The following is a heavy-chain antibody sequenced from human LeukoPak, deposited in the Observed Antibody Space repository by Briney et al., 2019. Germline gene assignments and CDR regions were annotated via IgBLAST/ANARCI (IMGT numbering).Heavy chain of an antibody. CDR2: IRSKAYGGTT. D-gene: IGHD3-22*01. Sequence: GGSLRLSCTASGFTFGDYAMSWFRQAPGKGLEWVGFIRSKAYGGTTEYAASVKGRFTISRDDSKSIACLQMNSLKTEDTAVYYCTRDRQYYYDSSGYSPSGFDYWGQGTLVTVSS. CDR1: GFTFGDYA. V-gene: IGHV3-49*03. J-gene: IGHJ4*02. CDR3: TRDRQYYYDSSGYSPSGFDY.